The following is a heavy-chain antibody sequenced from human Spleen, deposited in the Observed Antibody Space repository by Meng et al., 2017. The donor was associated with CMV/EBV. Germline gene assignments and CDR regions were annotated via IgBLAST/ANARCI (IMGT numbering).Heavy chain of an antibody. CDR2: ISSSSSTI. CDR3: ARDYSGTSCDY. V-gene: IGHV3-48*04. Sequence: GESLKISCAASGFTFSSYSMNWVRQAPGKGLEWVSYISSSSSTIYYADSVKGRFTISRDNAKNSLYLQMNNLRAEDTATYYCARDYSGTSCDYWGQGTLVTVSS. D-gene: IGHD5-12*01. J-gene: IGHJ4*02. CDR1: GFTFSSYS.